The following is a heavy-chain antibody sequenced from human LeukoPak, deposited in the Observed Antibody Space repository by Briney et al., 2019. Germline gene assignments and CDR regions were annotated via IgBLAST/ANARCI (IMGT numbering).Heavy chain of an antibody. D-gene: IGHD3-10*01. CDR1: GDSISSYY. CDR2: IYYSGST. Sequence: SETLSLTCTVSGDSISSYYWSWIREPPGKGLEWIGYIYYSGSTNYNPSLKSRVTISVDTSKNQFSLKLSSVTAADTAVYYCARLVGRAYYYGSGQEGWGQGTLVTVSS. CDR3: ARLVGRAYYYGSGQEG. J-gene: IGHJ4*02. V-gene: IGHV4-59*12.